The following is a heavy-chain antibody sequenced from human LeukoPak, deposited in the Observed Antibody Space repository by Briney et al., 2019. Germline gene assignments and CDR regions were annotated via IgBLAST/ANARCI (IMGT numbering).Heavy chain of an antibody. V-gene: IGHV1-46*01. Sequence: ASVKVSCKASGYTFTSYYMHWVRQAPGQGLEWMGIINPSGGSTSYAQKFQGRVTITADKSTSTAYMELSSLRSEDTAVYYCARDYYDTSGYFYGSNYWGQGTLVTVSS. J-gene: IGHJ4*02. CDR2: INPSGGST. CDR1: GYTFTSYY. D-gene: IGHD3-22*01. CDR3: ARDYYDTSGYFYGSNY.